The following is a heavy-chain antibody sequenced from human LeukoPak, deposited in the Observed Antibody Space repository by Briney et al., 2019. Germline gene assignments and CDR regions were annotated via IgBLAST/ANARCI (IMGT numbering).Heavy chain of an antibody. Sequence: GGSLRLSCAASGFTFSSYSMNWVRQAPGKGLEWVSSISSSSSYIYYADSVKGRFTISRDNAKNSLYLQVNSLRAEDTAVYYCAKEGVYYYYYMDVWGKGTTVTVSS. J-gene: IGHJ6*03. V-gene: IGHV3-21*04. CDR1: GFTFSSYS. CDR3: AKEGVYYYYYMDV. CDR2: ISSSSSYI.